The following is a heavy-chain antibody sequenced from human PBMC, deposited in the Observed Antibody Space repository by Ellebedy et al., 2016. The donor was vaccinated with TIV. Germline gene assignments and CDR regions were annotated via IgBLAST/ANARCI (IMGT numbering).Heavy chain of an antibody. V-gene: IGHV4-34*01. Sequence: SETLSLXCAVYIGSFSGYSWTWIRQPPGKGLEWIGEINHSGSTNYNSSLKSRVTMSVDTSKNQFSLKLRSVTAADTAVYYCARGRTPLVTKPNDFDYWGQGTLVTVSS. D-gene: IGHD5-18*01. CDR1: IGSFSGYS. CDR2: INHSGST. CDR3: ARGRTPLVTKPNDFDY. J-gene: IGHJ4*02.